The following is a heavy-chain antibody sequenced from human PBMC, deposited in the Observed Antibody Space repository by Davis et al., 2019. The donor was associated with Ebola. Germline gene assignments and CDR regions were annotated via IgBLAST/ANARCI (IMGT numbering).Heavy chain of an antibody. D-gene: IGHD2-15*01. CDR1: GGSFSGSY. CDR2: INHSGST. Sequence: PSETLSLTCAVYGGSFSGSYWSWIRQPPGKGLEWIGEINHSGSTNYNPSLKSRVTISVDTSKNQFSLKLSSVTAADTAVYYCARDYSCSGGSCYSGLGWFDPWGQGTLVTVSS. V-gene: IGHV4-34*01. CDR3: ARDYSCSGGSCYSGLGWFDP. J-gene: IGHJ5*02.